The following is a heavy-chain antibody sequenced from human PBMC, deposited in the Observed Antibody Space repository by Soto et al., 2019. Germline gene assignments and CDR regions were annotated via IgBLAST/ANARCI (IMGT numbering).Heavy chain of an antibody. CDR3: AIPLEGGTAMGNFDY. CDR1: GYSFTSYW. Sequence: GESLKISCKGSGYSFTSYWIGWVRQMPGKGLEWMGIIYPGDSDTRYSPSFQGQVTISADKSISTAYLQWSSLKASDTAMYYCAIPLEGGTAMGNFDYWGQGTLVTVSS. V-gene: IGHV5-51*01. D-gene: IGHD5-18*01. CDR2: IYPGDSDT. J-gene: IGHJ4*02.